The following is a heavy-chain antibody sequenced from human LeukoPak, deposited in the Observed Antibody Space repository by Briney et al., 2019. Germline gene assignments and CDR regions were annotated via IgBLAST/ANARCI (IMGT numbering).Heavy chain of an antibody. CDR3: AASTGSAQYYYYGMDV. J-gene: IGHJ6*02. D-gene: IGHD1-1*01. CDR1: GYSFTSYW. Sequence: GESLKISCKGSGYSFTSYWIGWVRQIPGKGLEWMGIIYPGDSDTRYSPSFQGQVTISADKSISTAYLQWSSLKASDTAMYYCAASTGSAQYYYYGMDVWGQGTTVTVSS. CDR2: IYPGDSDT. V-gene: IGHV5-51*01.